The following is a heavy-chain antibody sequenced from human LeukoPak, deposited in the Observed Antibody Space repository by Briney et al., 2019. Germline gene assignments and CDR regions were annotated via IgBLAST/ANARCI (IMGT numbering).Heavy chain of an antibody. V-gene: IGHV4-34*01. D-gene: IGHD6-13*01. CDR2: INHSGST. CDR3: ARHSSPSYYYGMDV. Sequence: SETLSLTCAVYGGSFSGYYWSWIRQPPGKGLEWIGEINHSGSTNYNPSLKSRVTISVDTSKNQFSLKLSSVTAADTAVYYCARHSSPSYYYGMDVWGQGTTVTVSS. J-gene: IGHJ6*02. CDR1: GGSFSGYY.